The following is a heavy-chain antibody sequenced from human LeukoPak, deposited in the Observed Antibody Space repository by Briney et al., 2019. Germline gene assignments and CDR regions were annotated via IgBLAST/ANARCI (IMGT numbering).Heavy chain of an antibody. D-gene: IGHD3-3*01. CDR2: INHSGST. CDR3: ARVYYDFWSGPLPGYYYYGMDV. V-gene: IGHV4-34*01. CDR1: GGSFSGYY. J-gene: IGHJ6*02. Sequence: SETLSLTCAVYGGSFSGYYWSWIRQPPGKGLEWIGEINHSGSTNYNPSLKSRVTISVDTSKNQFSLKLSSVTAADTAVYYCARVYYDFWSGPLPGYYYYGMDVWGQGTTVTVSS.